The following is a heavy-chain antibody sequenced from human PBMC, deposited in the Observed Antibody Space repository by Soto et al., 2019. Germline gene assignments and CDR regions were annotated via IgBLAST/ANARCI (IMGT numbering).Heavy chain of an antibody. J-gene: IGHJ5*02. V-gene: IGHV2-5*01. D-gene: IGHD3-22*01. CDR3: AHRVTYYYDSSGYYWFDP. CDR2: IYWNDDK. Sequence: QITLKESGPTLVKPTQTLTLTCTFSGFSLSTSGVGVGWIRQPPGKALGWLALIYWNDDKRYSPSLKSRLTITKDTSKNQVVLTMTNMDPVDTATYYCAHRVTYYYDSSGYYWFDPWGQGTLVTVSS. CDR1: GFSLSTSGVG.